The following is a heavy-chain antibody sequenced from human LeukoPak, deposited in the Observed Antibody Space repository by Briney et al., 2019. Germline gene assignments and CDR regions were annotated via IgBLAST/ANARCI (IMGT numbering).Heavy chain of an antibody. CDR3: ASRTYYYDSSGYH. V-gene: IGHV4-34*01. CDR2: INHSGST. D-gene: IGHD3-22*01. Sequence: GKGLXXXGEINHSGSTNYNPSLKSRVTISVDTSKNQFSLKLSSVTAADTAVYYCASRTYYYDSSGYHWGQGTLVTVSS. J-gene: IGHJ4*02.